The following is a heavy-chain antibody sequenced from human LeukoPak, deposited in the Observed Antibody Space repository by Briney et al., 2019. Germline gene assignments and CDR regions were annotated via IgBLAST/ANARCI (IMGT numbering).Heavy chain of an antibody. V-gene: IGHV1-46*01. CDR1: GYTFTSYY. D-gene: IGHD6-13*01. CDR3: ARDRGRSIAAAGYRRPGSIDY. CDR2: INPSGGST. Sequence: GASVTVSCTASGYTFTSYYMHWVRQAPGQGLEWMGIINPSGGSTSYAQKFQGRVTMTRDTSTSTVYTELSSLRSEDTAVYYCARDRGRSIAAAGYRRPGSIDYWGQGTLVTVSS. J-gene: IGHJ4*02.